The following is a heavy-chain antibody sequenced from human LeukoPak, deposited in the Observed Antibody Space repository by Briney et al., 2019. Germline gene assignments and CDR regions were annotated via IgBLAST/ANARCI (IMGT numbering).Heavy chain of an antibody. CDR3: ARGPGYCSSTSCYIDY. D-gene: IGHD2-2*02. Sequence: SETLSLTCAVYGGSFSGYYWSWIRQPPGKGLEWIGEINHSGSTNYNPSLTSRVTISVDTSKNQFSLKLSSVTAADTAVYYCARGPGYCSSTSCYIDYWGQGTLVTVSS. CDR1: GGSFSGYY. J-gene: IGHJ4*02. CDR2: INHSGST. V-gene: IGHV4-34*01.